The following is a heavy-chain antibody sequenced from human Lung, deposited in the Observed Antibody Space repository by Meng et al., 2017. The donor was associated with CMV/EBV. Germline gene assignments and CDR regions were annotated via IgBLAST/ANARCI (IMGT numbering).Heavy chain of an antibody. J-gene: IGHJ6*02. CDR1: GGSFSGYY. V-gene: IGHV4-34*01. Sequence: SXAVYGGSFSGYYWSWIRQPPGKGLEWIGEINHSGSTNYNPSLKSRVTISVDTSKNQFSLKLSSVTAADTAVYYCARLGYCSSTSCYPENYYYGMDVWGQETTVTVSS. D-gene: IGHD2-2*01. CDR3: ARLGYCSSTSCYPENYYYGMDV. CDR2: INHSGST.